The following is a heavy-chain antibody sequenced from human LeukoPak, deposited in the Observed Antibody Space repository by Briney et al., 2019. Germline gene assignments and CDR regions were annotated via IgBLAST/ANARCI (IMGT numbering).Heavy chain of an antibody. Sequence: SETLSLTCNVSGGSVSRSNYYWTWIRQPPGKGLEWIGYMYYSGSTYYNPSLKSRVTISVDKSKNQFFLKLSSVTAADTAVYYCARARSSSGWYGNFQHWGQGTLVTVSS. CDR1: GGSVSRSNYY. D-gene: IGHD6-19*01. V-gene: IGHV4-61*05. CDR2: MYYSGST. CDR3: ARARSSSGWYGNFQH. J-gene: IGHJ1*01.